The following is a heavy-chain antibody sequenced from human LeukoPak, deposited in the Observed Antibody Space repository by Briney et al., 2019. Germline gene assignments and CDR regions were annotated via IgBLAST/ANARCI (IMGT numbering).Heavy chain of an antibody. D-gene: IGHD3-22*01. J-gene: IGHJ3*02. CDR3: ARAGVWDYSDSSGYHNAAFDI. Sequence: ASVKVSCKASGYTFTSYGISWVRQAPGQGLEWMGWISAYNGNTNYAQKLQGRATMTTDTSTSTAYMELRSLRSDDTAVYYCARAGVWDYSDSSGYHNAAFDIWGQGTMVTVSS. CDR2: ISAYNGNT. V-gene: IGHV1-18*01. CDR1: GYTFTSYG.